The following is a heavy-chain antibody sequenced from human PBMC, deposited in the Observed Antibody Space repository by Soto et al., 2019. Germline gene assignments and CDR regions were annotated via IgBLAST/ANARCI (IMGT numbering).Heavy chain of an antibody. V-gene: IGHV4-59*01. J-gene: IGHJ4*02. D-gene: IGHD3-22*01. CDR2: IYYSGST. CDR1: GGSISSCC. Sequence: AETMSLTCTVSGGSISSCCWPWLRQPPGKGLEWIGYIYYSGSTNYNPSLKSRVTISVDTSKNQFSLKLSSVTAADTAVYYCARESFYDSGAFHGFDYWGQGTLVTVSS. CDR3: ARESFYDSGAFHGFDY.